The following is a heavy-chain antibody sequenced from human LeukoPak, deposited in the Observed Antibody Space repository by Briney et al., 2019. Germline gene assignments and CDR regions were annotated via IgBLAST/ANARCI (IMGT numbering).Heavy chain of an antibody. J-gene: IGHJ4*02. CDR1: GGSFRDYA. Sequence: SVKVSCKASGGSFRDYAISWVRPAPGQGLQWLGGIVPMFGTANYAQQLQGRVTITADESTTTVYMELNSLRSEDTAVYYCARDLAAAGIGEFDSWGQGTLVTVSS. CDR2: IVPMFGTA. D-gene: IGHD6-13*01. CDR3: ARDLAAAGIGEFDS. V-gene: IGHV1-69*13.